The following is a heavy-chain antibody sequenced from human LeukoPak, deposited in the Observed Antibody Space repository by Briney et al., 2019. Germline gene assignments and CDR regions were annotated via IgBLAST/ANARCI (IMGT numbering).Heavy chain of an antibody. J-gene: IGHJ4*02. CDR1: GFTFSSYA. CDR2: ISGSGGST. D-gene: IGHD3-22*01. Sequence: GGSLRLSCAASGFTFSSYAMSWVRQAPGKGLEWVSAISGSGGSTYYADSVKGRFTISRDNSKNTLYPQMNSLRAEDTAVYYCALYYYDSSGYAYFDYWGQGTLVTVSS. V-gene: IGHV3-23*01. CDR3: ALYYYDSSGYAYFDY.